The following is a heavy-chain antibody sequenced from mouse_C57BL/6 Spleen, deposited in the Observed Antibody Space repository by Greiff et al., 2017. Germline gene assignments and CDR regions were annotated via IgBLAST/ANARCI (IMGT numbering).Heavy chain of an antibody. CDR2: IHPNSGST. J-gene: IGHJ2*01. V-gene: IGHV1-64*01. D-gene: IGHD3-2*02. CDR3: ARWTAQAPYYFDY. Sequence: VQLQQPGAELVKPGASVKLSCKASGYTFTSYWMHWVKQRPGQGLEWIGMIHPNSGSTNYNEKFKSKATLTVDKSSSTAYMQLSSLTSEDSSVYSCARWTAQAPYYFDYWGQGTPLTVSS. CDR1: GYTFTSYW.